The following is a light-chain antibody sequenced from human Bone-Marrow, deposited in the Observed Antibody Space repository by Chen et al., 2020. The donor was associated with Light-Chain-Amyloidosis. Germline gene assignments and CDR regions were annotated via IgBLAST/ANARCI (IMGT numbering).Light chain of an antibody. Sequence: DIQMTQSPSTLSASVGDRVTITCRASQSISSWLAWYQQQPGKAPKLLIYKASSLESGVPSRFSSSGSGTEFTLTISSLQPDDFATYDCQQYNSPSTFGGGTKVEIK. CDR2: KAS. CDR3: QQYNSPST. V-gene: IGKV1-5*03. CDR1: QSISSW. J-gene: IGKJ4*01.